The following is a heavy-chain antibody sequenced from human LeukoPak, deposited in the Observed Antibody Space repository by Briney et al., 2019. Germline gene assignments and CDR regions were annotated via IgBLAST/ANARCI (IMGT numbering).Heavy chain of an antibody. V-gene: IGHV4-39*01. J-gene: IGHJ4*02. Sequence: PSETLSLTCTVSGGSISSRSYYWGWIRQPPGKGLEWIGSIYYSGSTYCNPSLKSRVTISVDTSKNQFSLKLSSVTAADTAVFYCARRIGGSAEIDYWGQGTLVTVSS. CDR1: GGSISSRSYY. D-gene: IGHD1-26*01. CDR2: IYYSGST. CDR3: ARRIGGSAEIDY.